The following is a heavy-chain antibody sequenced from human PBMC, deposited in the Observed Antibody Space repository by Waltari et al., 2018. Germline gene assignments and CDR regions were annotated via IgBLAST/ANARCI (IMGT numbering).Heavy chain of an antibody. D-gene: IGHD2-15*01. V-gene: IGHV4-4*07. CDR3: ARVTRPCSGGGCYSYFDY. CDR2: IYSSGST. CDR1: GGSINSYY. Sequence: QVQLQESGPGLVKPSETLSLTCTVSGGSINSYYWTWIRQPAGRGLEWIGRIYSSGSTSYNPSLRSRLTMSVDTYKNQFSLQLTSVTAADTAVYYCARVTRPCSGGGCYSYFDYWGQGTLVTVSS. J-gene: IGHJ4*02.